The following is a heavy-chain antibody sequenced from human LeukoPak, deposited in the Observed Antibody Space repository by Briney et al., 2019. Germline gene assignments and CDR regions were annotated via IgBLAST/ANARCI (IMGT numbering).Heavy chain of an antibody. Sequence: SGGSLRLSCAASGFTFSSYAMSWVRQAPGKGLEWVSAISGSGGSTYYADSVKGRFTISRDNAKNSLYLQMNSLRAEDTAVYYCARVEDIVVVTAIHTSFDYWGQGTLVTVSS. CDR1: GFTFSSYA. V-gene: IGHV3-23*01. D-gene: IGHD2-21*02. J-gene: IGHJ4*02. CDR3: ARVEDIVVVTAIHTSFDY. CDR2: ISGSGGST.